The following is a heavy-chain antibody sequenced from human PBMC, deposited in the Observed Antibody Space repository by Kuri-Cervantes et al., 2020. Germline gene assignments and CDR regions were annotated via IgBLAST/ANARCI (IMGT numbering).Heavy chain of an antibody. Sequence: GESLKISCAASGFTFSSYGMHWVRQAPGKGLEWVAVISYDGSNKYYADSVKGRFTISRENAKNSSYLQMNSLRAGDTAVYYCARAGRGYSYGFLLSSEAYGMDVWGQGTTVTVSS. CDR2: ISYDGSNK. V-gene: IGHV3-30*03. CDR3: ARAGRGYSYGFLLSSEAYGMDV. J-gene: IGHJ6*02. CDR1: GFTFSSYG. D-gene: IGHD5-18*01.